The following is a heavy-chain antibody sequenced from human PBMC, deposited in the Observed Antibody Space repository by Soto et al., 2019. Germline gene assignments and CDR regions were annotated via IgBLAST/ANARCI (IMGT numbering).Heavy chain of an antibody. Sequence: KPSETLSLTCGVYGGSFSAYSWTWLRQSPGKGLEWIGEITHGGSTDYNPALKSRLVMSVDTSKNQFSLRVTSVTAADAAVYFCARARFDSWSHIYYGLDVWGQGTTVTVSS. CDR3: ARARFDSWSHIYYGLDV. CDR1: GGSFSAYS. J-gene: IGHJ6*02. V-gene: IGHV4-34*01. D-gene: IGHD3-3*01. CDR2: ITHGGST.